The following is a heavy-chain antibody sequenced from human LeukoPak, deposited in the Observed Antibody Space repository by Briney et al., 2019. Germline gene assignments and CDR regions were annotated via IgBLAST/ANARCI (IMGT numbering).Heavy chain of an antibody. Sequence: GASVKVSCKASGYTFTSYGISWVRQAPGQGLEWMGGIIPIFGTANYAQKFQGRVTITADESTSTAYMELSSLRSEDTAVYYCARDHGELRYFLLWGQGTLVTVSS. CDR3: ARDHGELRYFLL. CDR1: GYTFTSYG. J-gene: IGHJ4*02. V-gene: IGHV1-69*13. CDR2: IIPIFGTA. D-gene: IGHD3-9*01.